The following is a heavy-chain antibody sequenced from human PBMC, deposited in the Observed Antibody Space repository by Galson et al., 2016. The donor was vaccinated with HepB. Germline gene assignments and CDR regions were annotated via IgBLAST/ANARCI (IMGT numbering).Heavy chain of an antibody. CDR3: TTDHPLSGGGAAAW. Sequence: SLRLSCAASGVTFRNLWMTWVRQVPGKGLEWVGRIKSKVDGETVDYAAPVKGRFMISRDDSKNTLFLQMSSLKTEDTAFYYCTTDHPLSGGGAAAWWGLGTLVTVSS. V-gene: IGHV3-15*01. CDR2: IKSKVDGETV. J-gene: IGHJ4*02. D-gene: IGHD6-13*01. CDR1: GVTFRNLW.